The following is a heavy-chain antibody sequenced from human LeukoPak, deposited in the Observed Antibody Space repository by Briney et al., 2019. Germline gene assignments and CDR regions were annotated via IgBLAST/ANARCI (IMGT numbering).Heavy chain of an antibody. V-gene: IGHV4-4*07. CDR2: IHTSGST. J-gene: IGHJ6*03. CDR1: GGSISSYY. Sequence: SETLSLTCTVSGGSISSYYWSWIRQPAGKGLEWIGRIHTSGSTNYNPSLRSRVTISVDTSMNQFSLNLSSVTAADTAVYYCASPLLDTAMVSGYYYYMDVWGKGTTVTVSS. D-gene: IGHD5-18*01. CDR3: ASPLLDTAMVSGYYYYMDV.